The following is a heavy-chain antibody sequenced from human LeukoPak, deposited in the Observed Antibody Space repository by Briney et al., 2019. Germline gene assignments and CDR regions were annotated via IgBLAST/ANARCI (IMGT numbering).Heavy chain of an antibody. D-gene: IGHD3-22*01. CDR1: GGSFSGYY. V-gene: IGHV4-34*01. J-gene: IGHJ3*02. Sequence: SETLSLTCAVYGGSFSGYYWSWIRQPPGKGLEWIGEINHSGSTNYNPSLKSRVTISVDKSKNQFSLKLSSVTAADTAVYYCARADSSGYYYGGNAFDIWGQGTMVTVSS. CDR2: INHSGST. CDR3: ARADSSGYYYGGNAFDI.